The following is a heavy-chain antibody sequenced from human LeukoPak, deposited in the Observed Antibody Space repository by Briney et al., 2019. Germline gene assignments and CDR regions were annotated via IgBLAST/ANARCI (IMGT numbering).Heavy chain of an antibody. D-gene: IGHD6-13*01. J-gene: IGHJ4*02. CDR1: GFTFSSYA. V-gene: IGHV3-30-3*01. CDR3: AREEGQQLVSGNLDY. CDR2: IPYDGSNK. Sequence: GGSLRLSCAASGFTFSSYAMHWVRQAPGKGLEWVAVIPYDGSNKYYADSVKGRFTISRDNSKNTLYLQMNSLRAEDTAVYYCAREEGQQLVSGNLDYWGQGTLVTVSS.